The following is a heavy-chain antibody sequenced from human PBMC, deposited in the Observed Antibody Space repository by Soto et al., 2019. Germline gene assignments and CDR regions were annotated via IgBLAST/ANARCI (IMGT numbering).Heavy chain of an antibody. V-gene: IGHV4-59*08. CDR1: GGSITRYY. D-gene: IGHD3-10*01. J-gene: IGHJ6*02. CDR2: IYYTGST. CDR3: ARHAYGSGFYYGMNV. Sequence: QVQLQESGPGLVKPSETLSLTCTVSGGSITRYYWSWIRQPPGKGLEWLGYIYYTGSTNYNPSLKSRVTISLDTSKNQFSLKLSSVTAADTAVYYCARHAYGSGFYYGMNVWGQGTTVTVSS.